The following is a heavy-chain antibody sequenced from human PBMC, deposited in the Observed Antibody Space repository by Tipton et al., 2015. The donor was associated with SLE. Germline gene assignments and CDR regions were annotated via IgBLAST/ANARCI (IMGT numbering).Heavy chain of an antibody. D-gene: IGHD3-10*01. Sequence: TLSLTCSVSGGSISSHYWSWIRQPPGNGLEWIGYIYYSGSTNYNPSLKSRVTISVDTSKNQFSLNLSSVTAADTAVYYCARVYYPQGAFDIWGQGTMVTVSS. CDR3: ARVYYPQGAFDI. CDR1: GGSISSHY. J-gene: IGHJ3*02. V-gene: IGHV4-59*11. CDR2: IYYSGST.